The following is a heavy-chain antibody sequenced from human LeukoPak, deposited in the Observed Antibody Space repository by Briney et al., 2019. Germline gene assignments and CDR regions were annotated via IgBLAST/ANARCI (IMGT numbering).Heavy chain of an antibody. J-gene: IGHJ5*02. CDR3: AKDPGFDP. V-gene: IGHV3-30*18. CDR1: GFTFSSYG. Sequence: QPGRSLRLSCAASGFTFSSYGMHWVRQAPGKGLEWVAVISYDGSNKYYADSVKGRFTISRDNSKNTLYLQMNSLRAEDTAVYYCAKDPGFDPWGQGTLVSVSS. CDR2: ISYDGSNK.